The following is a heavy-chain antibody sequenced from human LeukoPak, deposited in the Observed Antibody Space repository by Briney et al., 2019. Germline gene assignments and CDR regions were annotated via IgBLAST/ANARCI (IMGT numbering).Heavy chain of an antibody. Sequence: SETLSLTCTVSGDSISSSSFFWGWIRQPPGKGLEWIGAVYSENTYYNPSLKSRVTISVDTSKNQFSLKLSSVTAADTAVYYCARADRGSASFDYWGQGTLVTVSS. CDR3: ARADRGSASFDY. D-gene: IGHD3-16*01. J-gene: IGHJ4*02. V-gene: IGHV4-39*07. CDR1: GDSISSSSFF. CDR2: VYSENT.